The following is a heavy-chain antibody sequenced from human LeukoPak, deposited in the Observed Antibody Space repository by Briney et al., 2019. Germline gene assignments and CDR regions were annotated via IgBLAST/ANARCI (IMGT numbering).Heavy chain of an antibody. CDR1: GFTFDDYT. CDR2: ISWDGGST. D-gene: IGHD3-10*01. J-gene: IGHJ6*03. Sequence: GGSLRLFCAASGFTFDDYTMHWVRQAPGKGLEWVSLISWDGGSTYYADSVKGRFTISRDNSNNSLYLRMNSLRTEDTALYYCAKDGSGNYYYMDVWGKGTTVTISS. V-gene: IGHV3-43*01. CDR3: AKDGSGNYYYMDV.